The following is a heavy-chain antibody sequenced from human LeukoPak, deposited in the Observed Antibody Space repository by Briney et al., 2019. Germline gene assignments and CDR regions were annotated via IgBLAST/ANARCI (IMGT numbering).Heavy chain of an antibody. J-gene: IGHJ4*02. D-gene: IGHD2-15*01. CDR1: GFTFSNYA. CDR2: ISHHASNQ. V-gene: IGHV3-30-3*01. Sequence: GRSLRLSCAASGFTFSNYAMHWVRQAPGKGLEWVAVISHHASNQYYADSVKGRFTISRDNSKNTLYLQMNSLRTEDTAVYYCATQPCSGGSCYLGYWGQGTLITVSP. CDR3: ATQPCSGGSCYLGY.